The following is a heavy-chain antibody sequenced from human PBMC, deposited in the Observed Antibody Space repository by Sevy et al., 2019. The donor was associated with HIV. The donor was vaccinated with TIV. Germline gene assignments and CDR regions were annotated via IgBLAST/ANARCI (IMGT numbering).Heavy chain of an antibody. Sequence: GGSLRLSCAASGFSVSSTYMTWVRQAPGKGLEWVAVIDSGGTTNHADSLKGRFIISRDNARNTVYLQMNNLRLDDTAVYYCAKDDWLAVGSIAFDLWGHGTRVTVSS. V-gene: IGHV3-53*01. CDR2: IDSGGTT. CDR1: GFSVSSTY. J-gene: IGHJ3*01. D-gene: IGHD6-19*01. CDR3: AKDDWLAVGSIAFDL.